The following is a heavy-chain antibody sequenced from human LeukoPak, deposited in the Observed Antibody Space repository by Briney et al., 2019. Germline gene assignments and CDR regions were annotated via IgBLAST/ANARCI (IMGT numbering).Heavy chain of an antibody. J-gene: IGHJ4*02. D-gene: IGHD3-3*01. CDR2: IYHSGSTNSGST. CDR3: ARPSRDFWSGYYHY. V-gene: IGHV4-59*01. CDR1: GASISNYY. Sequence: KSSETLSLTCTVSGASISNYYWTWIRQPPGKGLEWIGSIYHSGSTNSGSTNYNPSLKSRVTISVDASKNQFSLRLTSVTAADTAVYYCARPSRDFWSGYYHYWGQGTLVTVSS.